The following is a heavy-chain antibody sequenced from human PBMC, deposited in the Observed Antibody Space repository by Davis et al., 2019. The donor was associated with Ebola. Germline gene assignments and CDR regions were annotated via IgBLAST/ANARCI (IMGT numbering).Heavy chain of an antibody. J-gene: IGHJ4*02. CDR3: AGDYNSGSYRFDY. CDR1: GGSISNYH. CDR2: IYYSGST. D-gene: IGHD3-10*01. V-gene: IGHV4-59*01. Sequence: MPGGSLRLSCTVSGGSISNYHWSWIRQPPGKGLEWIGYIYYSGSTTYNPSLKSRLTMSLDTSKTQFSLKLSSVTAADTAVYYCAGDYNSGSYRFDYWGQGILVTVSS.